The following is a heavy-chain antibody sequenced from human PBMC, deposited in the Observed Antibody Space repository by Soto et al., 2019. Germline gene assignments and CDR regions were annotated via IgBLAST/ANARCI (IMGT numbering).Heavy chain of an antibody. V-gene: IGHV3-30-3*01. Sequence: GGSLRLSCAASGFTFSSYAMHWVRQAPGKGLEWVAVISYDGSKKYYADSVKGRFTISRDNSKNTLYLQMNSLRAEDTAVYYCARDYGSSGYLDLDYWGQGTLVTVSS. CDR1: GFTFSSYA. CDR3: ARDYGSSGYLDLDY. J-gene: IGHJ4*02. CDR2: ISYDGSKK. D-gene: IGHD3-22*01.